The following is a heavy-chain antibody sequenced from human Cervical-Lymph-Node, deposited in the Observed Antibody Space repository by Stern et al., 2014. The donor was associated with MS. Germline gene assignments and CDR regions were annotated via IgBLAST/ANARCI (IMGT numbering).Heavy chain of an antibody. J-gene: IGHJ4*02. CDR3: ARIRGTARLIDY. V-gene: IGHV2-70*01. CDR2: IDWDGDK. CDR1: GFSLSTGGMC. D-gene: IGHD1/OR15-1a*01. Sequence: QVTLKESGPALVKPTQTLTLTCTFSGFSLSTGGMCVTWIRHPPGKALEWLGLIDWDGDKYYRTPLRTRLTISKDTFKNQVVLTMTNMDPVDTATYYCARIRGTARLIDYWGQGTLVTVSS.